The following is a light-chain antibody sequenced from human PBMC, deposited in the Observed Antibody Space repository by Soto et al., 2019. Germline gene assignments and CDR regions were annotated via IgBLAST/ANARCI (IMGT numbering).Light chain of an antibody. CDR2: LAS. J-gene: IGKJ5*01. Sequence: DIVLTQSPVYLPVTPGEPASISCRSSQSLLQRNGHNYEDWYVQKAGQSPHLLIYLASSRATGVPDRFSGSGSGTNFTLEMSRVEAEDGGLYYCMQGLQTPRITFGQGTRLDIK. V-gene: IGKV2-28*01. CDR1: QSLLQRNGHNY. CDR3: MQGLQTPRIT.